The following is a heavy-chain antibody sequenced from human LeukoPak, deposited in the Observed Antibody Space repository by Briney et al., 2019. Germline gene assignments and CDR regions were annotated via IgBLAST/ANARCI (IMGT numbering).Heavy chain of an antibody. D-gene: IGHD3-10*01. CDR2: IIPIFGIA. J-gene: IGHJ6*02. V-gene: IGHV1-69*04. Sequence: GASVNVSCKASGGTFSSYAIGWVRQAPGQGLEWMGRIIPIFGIANYAQKFQGRVTITADKSTSTAYMELSSLRSEDTAVYYCARGNYGSGRRTNYGMDVWGQGTTVTVSS. CDR1: GGTFSSYA. CDR3: ARGNYGSGRRTNYGMDV.